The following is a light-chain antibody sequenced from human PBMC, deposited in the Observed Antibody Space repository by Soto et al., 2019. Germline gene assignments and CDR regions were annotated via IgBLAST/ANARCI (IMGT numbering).Light chain of an antibody. J-gene: IGKJ2*01. CDR3: QQYSSSPPRT. V-gene: IGKV3-20*01. Sequence: EIVLTQSPGTLSLSPGERATLSCRASQSVSSRCLAWYQQKAGQAPRLLIYGASSRATGIPDRFSGSGSGTDFTLTISRLEPEDFAVYYCQQYSSSPPRTFGQGTKLEIK. CDR2: GAS. CDR1: QSVSSRC.